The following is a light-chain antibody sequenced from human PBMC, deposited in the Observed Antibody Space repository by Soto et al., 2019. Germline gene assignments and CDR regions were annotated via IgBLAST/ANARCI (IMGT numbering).Light chain of an antibody. CDR2: DVS. CDR3: ASYTTSTTRYL. V-gene: IGLV2-14*01. CDR1: SSDIGAYNY. J-gene: IGLJ1*01. Sequence: QSALTQPASVSGSPGQSITISCTGTSSDIGAYNYVSWLQQHPGIAPKLMVYDVSDRPSGVSNRFSGSKSVNTASLTISGLQAEDEADYYCASYTTSTTRYLFGTGTKVTVL.